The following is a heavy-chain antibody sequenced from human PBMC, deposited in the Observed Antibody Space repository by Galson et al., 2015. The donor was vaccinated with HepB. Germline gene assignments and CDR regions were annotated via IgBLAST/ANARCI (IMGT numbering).Heavy chain of an antibody. Sequence: SLRLSCAASGFTFSSYSMNWVRQAPGKGLEWVSSISSSSSYIYYADSVKGRFTISRDNAKNSLYLQMNSLRAEDTAVYYCARDLRGRWEPPMGDAFDIWGQGTMVTVSS. CDR2: ISSSSSYI. D-gene: IGHD1-26*01. CDR1: GFTFSSYS. CDR3: ARDLRGRWEPPMGDAFDI. V-gene: IGHV3-21*01. J-gene: IGHJ3*02.